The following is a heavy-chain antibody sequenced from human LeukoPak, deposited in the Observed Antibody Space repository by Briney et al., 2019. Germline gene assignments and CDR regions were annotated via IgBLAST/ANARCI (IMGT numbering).Heavy chain of an antibody. CDR2: MNPNSGNT. V-gene: IGHV1-8*03. Sequence: ASVKVSCKASGYTFTSYDINWVRQATGQGLERMGWMNPNSGNTGYAQKFQGRVTITRNTSISTAYMELSSLRSEDTAVYYCARGAIAINWFDPWGQGTLVTVSS. D-gene: IGHD2-2*02. J-gene: IGHJ5*02. CDR3: ARGAIAINWFDP. CDR1: GYTFTSYD.